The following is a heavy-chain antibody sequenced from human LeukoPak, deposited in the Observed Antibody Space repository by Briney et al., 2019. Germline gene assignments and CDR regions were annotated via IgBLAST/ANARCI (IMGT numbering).Heavy chain of an antibody. V-gene: IGHV4-34*01. CDR2: INHSGST. D-gene: IGHD6-19*01. J-gene: IGHJ5*02. CDR3: ARGGPRGYSSGWYANNWFDP. CDR1: GGSFSGYY. Sequence: SETLSLTCAVYGGSFSGYYWSWLRQPPGKGLEWLGEINHSGSTNYNPSLKSRVTISVDTSKNQFSLKLSSVTAADTAVYYCARGGPRGYSSGWYANNWFDPWGQGTLVTVSS.